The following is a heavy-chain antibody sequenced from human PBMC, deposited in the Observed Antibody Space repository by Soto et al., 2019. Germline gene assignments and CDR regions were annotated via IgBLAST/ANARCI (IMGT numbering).Heavy chain of an antibody. V-gene: IGHV3-30*18. CDR1: GFTFGSYG. Sequence: QVQLVESGGGVVQPGRSLRLSCAASGFTFGSYGVHWVRQAPGKGLEWLAFISYDGSNKYYADSVKGRFTISRDNSKNTLYLQMNSLRTEDTAVYYCAKAGGSSGFTVNYCDYWGQGTLVTVSS. CDR3: AKAGGSSGFTVNYCDY. D-gene: IGHD6-25*01. CDR2: ISYDGSNK. J-gene: IGHJ4*02.